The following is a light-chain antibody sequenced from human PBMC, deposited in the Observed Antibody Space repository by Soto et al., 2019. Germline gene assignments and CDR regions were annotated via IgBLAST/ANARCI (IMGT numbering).Light chain of an antibody. CDR2: GAS. V-gene: IGKV3-20*01. CDR3: QQYGSSPGMYT. Sequence: EIVLTQSPGTLSLSPGERATLSCRASQSVSSSYLAWYQQKPGQAPRLLIHGASSRATGIPDRFSGSGSGTDFTLSISRLEPEDFAVYYCQQYGSSPGMYTFGQGTMLEIK. J-gene: IGKJ2*01. CDR1: QSVSSSY.